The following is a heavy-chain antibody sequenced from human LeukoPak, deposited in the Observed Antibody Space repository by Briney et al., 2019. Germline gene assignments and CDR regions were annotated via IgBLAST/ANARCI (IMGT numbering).Heavy chain of an antibody. Sequence: PSQTLSLTCAVSGGSISSGGYSWSWIRQPPGKGLEWIGYIYHSGSTYYNPSLKSRVTISVDTSKNQFSLKLSSVTAADTAVYYCARGRWYGDYWGQGTLVTVSS. CDR2: IYHSGST. CDR1: GGSISSGGYS. D-gene: IGHD6-13*01. J-gene: IGHJ4*02. CDR3: ARGRWYGDY. V-gene: IGHV4-30-2*01.